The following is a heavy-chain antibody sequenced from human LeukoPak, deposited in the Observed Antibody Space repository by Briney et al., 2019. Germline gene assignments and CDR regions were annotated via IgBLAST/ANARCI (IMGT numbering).Heavy chain of an antibody. CDR1: GFTFSSYS. Sequence: KPGGSLRLSCAASGFTFSSYSMNWVRQAPGKGLEWVSSISSSGSYIYYADSVKGRFTISRDNAKNSLYLQMNSLRAEDTAVYYCAIYSSGWYGDAFDIWGQGTMVTVSS. D-gene: IGHD6-19*01. CDR2: ISSSGSYI. J-gene: IGHJ3*02. V-gene: IGHV3-21*01. CDR3: AIYSSGWYGDAFDI.